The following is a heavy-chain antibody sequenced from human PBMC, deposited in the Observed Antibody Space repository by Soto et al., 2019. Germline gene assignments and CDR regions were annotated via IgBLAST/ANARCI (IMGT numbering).Heavy chain of an antibody. CDR3: ARGGYYDSSGSRNYHYYGMDV. V-gene: IGHV1-18*01. CDR2: ISPYNDDT. CDR1: GYTFSSYG. Sequence: QAQLVQSGAEVKKPGASVKVSCKASGYTFSSYGISWVRQAPGQGLEWLGWISPYNDDTNYAQKRQGRGHIATENSTRKAYMGLGGLGSGDTAVYYCARGGYYDSSGSRNYHYYGMDVWGQGTTVTVSS. J-gene: IGHJ6*02. D-gene: IGHD3-22*01.